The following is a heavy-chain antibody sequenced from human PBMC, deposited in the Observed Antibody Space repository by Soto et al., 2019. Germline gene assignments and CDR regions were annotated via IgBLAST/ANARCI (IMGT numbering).Heavy chain of an antibody. CDR3: ARSRRITIFGVVTFFDY. CDR2: INHSGST. D-gene: IGHD3-3*01. J-gene: IGHJ4*02. V-gene: IGHV4-34*01. CDR1: GGSFSGYY. Sequence: SETLSLTCAVYGGSFSGYYWSWIRQPPGKGLEWIGEINHSGSTNYNPSLKSRVTISVDTSKNQFSLKLSSVTAADTAVYYCARSRRITIFGVVTFFDYWGQGTLVTVSS.